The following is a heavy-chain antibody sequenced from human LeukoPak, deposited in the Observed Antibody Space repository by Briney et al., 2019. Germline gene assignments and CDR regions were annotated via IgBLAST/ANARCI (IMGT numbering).Heavy chain of an antibody. CDR3: ARGVVAAWIDY. CDR1: DGSISTDDYY. V-gene: IGHV4-30-4*01. Sequence: SETLSLTCTVSDGSISTDDYYWSWIRQSLGKGLEWIGYIYYRGATYYNPSLQSRISMSVDTSKNKFSLNLSSVTASDTAVYYCARGVVAAWIDYWGQGTLVTVSS. CDR2: IYYRGAT. J-gene: IGHJ4*02. D-gene: IGHD2-15*01.